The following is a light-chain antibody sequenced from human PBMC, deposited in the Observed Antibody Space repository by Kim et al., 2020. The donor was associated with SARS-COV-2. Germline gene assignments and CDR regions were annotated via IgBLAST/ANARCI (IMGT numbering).Light chain of an antibody. Sequence: SYELTQPPSVSGSPGQTARITCSGDALPKQYAYWYQQKPGQAPVLVIYKDSERPSGIPERFSGSSSGTTVTLTISGVQAEDEADYYCQSADSSGTHWVFG. CDR3: QSADSSGTHWV. CDR2: KDS. J-gene: IGLJ3*02. V-gene: IGLV3-25*03. CDR1: ALPKQY.